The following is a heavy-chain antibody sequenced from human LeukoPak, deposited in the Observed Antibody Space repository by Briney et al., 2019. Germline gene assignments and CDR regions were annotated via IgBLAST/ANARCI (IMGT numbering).Heavy chain of an antibody. CDR3: ARGRGYSSGWAFFDY. D-gene: IGHD6-19*01. J-gene: IGHJ4*02. CDR2: INHSGST. CDR1: GGSFSGYY. Sequence: PSETLSLTCAVYGGSFSGYYWSWIRQPPGKGLEWIGEINHSGSTNYNPSLKSRVTISVDTSKNQFSLKLSSVTAADTAVYYCARGRGYSSGWAFFDYWGQGTLVTASS. V-gene: IGHV4-34*01.